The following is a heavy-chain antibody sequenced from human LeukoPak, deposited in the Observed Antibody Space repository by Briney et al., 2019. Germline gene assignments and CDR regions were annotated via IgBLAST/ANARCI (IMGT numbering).Heavy chain of an antibody. CDR2: ISSSSSTI. J-gene: IGHJ3*02. CDR1: GFTFSSYS. V-gene: IGHV3-48*04. CDR3: ASLAYSSSWYSDDAFDI. D-gene: IGHD6-13*01. Sequence: GRSLRLSCAASGFTFSSYSMNWVRQAPGKGLEWVSYISSSSSTIYYADSVKGRFTISRDNAKNSLYLQMNSLRAEDTAVYYCASLAYSSSWYSDDAFDIWGQGTMVTVSS.